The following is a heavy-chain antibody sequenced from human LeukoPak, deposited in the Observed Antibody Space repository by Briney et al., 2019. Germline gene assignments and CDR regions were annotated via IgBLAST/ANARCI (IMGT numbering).Heavy chain of an antibody. Sequence: GGSLRLSCAASGFTFSSYAMSWVRQAPGKGLEWVSTIGASGGSTYYADSVKGRFIIFRDSSKNTLYLQMNSLRAEDTAVYYCAKGMYSSDSSRFDNWGQGTLVTVSS. CDR1: GFTFSSYA. CDR2: IGASGGST. V-gene: IGHV3-23*01. CDR3: AKGMYSSDSSRFDN. D-gene: IGHD6-19*01. J-gene: IGHJ4*02.